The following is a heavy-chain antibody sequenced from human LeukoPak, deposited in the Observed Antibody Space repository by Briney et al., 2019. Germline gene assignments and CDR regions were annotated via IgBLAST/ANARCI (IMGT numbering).Heavy chain of an antibody. CDR1: GGSISPYY. Sequence: SETLSLTCTVSGGSISPYYWSWIRQPPGKGLEWIAYIYYTGSTYYSPSLKSRVTISADMSKNQFSLKLSSVTAADTAVYYCARIPIVVVPGYFDYWGQGTLVTVSS. CDR3: ARIPIVVVPGYFDY. CDR2: IYYTGST. V-gene: IGHV4-59*08. D-gene: IGHD3-22*01. J-gene: IGHJ4*02.